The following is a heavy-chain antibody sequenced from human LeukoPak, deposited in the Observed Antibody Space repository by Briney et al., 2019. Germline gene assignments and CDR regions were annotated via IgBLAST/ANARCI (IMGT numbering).Heavy chain of an antibody. Sequence: GGSLRLSCAASGFNFSNYAMTWVRQAPGKGLEWVSGVTGSSSNTYYADSVKGRFTISRDNSKNMLYLEMNSLRVEDTAIYYCAKDRSSSTSCSNYWGRGALVTVSS. J-gene: IGHJ4*02. CDR1: GFNFSNYA. D-gene: IGHD2-2*01. V-gene: IGHV3-23*01. CDR3: AKDRSSSTSCSNY. CDR2: VTGSSSNT.